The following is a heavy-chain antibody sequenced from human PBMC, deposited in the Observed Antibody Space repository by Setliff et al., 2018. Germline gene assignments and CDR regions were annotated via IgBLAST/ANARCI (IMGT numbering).Heavy chain of an antibody. V-gene: IGHV1-18*01. J-gene: IGHJ4*02. Sequence: ASVKVSCKASGYTFTSYGISWVRQAPGQGLEWMGWISAYNGNTNYAQKLQGRVTMTTDTSTSTAYMELRSLRSDDTAVYYCARDSPHWDVVVTADYWGQGTLVTVSS. CDR1: GYTFTSYG. D-gene: IGHD2-21*02. CDR2: ISAYNGNT. CDR3: ARDSPHWDVVVTADY.